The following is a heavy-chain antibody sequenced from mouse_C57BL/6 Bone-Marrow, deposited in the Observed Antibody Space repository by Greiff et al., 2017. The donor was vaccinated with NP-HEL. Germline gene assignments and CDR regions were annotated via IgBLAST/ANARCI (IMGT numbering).Heavy chain of an antibody. CDR2: IRSKSSNYAT. CDR1: GFTFNTYA. CDR3: VRDPQPRGYFDV. J-gene: IGHJ1*03. V-gene: IGHV10-3*01. Sequence: VQLQQSGGGLVQPKGSLKLSCAASGFTFNTYAMHWVRQAPGKGLEWVARIRSKSSNYATYYADSVKDRFTISRDDSQSMLYLQMNNLKTEDTAMYYCVRDPQPRGYFDVWGTGTTVTVSS. D-gene: IGHD3-1*01.